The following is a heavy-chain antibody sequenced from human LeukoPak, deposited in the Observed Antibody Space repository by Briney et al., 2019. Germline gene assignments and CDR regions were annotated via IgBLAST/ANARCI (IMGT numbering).Heavy chain of an antibody. CDR2: IYSGGST. CDR1: GFTFSSYA. V-gene: IGHV3-66*01. Sequence: GGSLRLSCAASGFTFSSYAMNWVRQAPGKGLEWVSVIYSGGSTYYADSVKGRFTISRDNSKNTLYLQMNSLRAEDTAVYYCARGFATVTTHGGNYYGMDVWGQGTTVTVSS. CDR3: ARGFATVTTHGGNYYGMDV. D-gene: IGHD4-11*01. J-gene: IGHJ6*02.